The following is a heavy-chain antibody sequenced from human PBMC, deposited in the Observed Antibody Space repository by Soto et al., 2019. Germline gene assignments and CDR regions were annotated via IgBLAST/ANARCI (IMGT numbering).Heavy chain of an antibody. CDR3: AGDLWRGADNYGYFDC. V-gene: IGHV4-59*01. D-gene: IGHD3-3*01. Sequence: SETLSLTCTVSGGSISSYYWSWIRQSPGKGLEWIGHIYYSGTTNYNPSLKSRVTISVDTSKNQFSLKLSSVTAADTAVYYCAGDLWRGADNYGYFDCWGQGTLVTVS. CDR1: GGSISSYY. J-gene: IGHJ4*02. CDR2: IYYSGTT.